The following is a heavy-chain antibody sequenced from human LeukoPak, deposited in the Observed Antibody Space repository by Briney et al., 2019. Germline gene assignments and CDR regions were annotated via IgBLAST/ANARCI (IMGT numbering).Heavy chain of an antibody. J-gene: IGHJ4*02. V-gene: IGHV3-30-3*01. CDR1: GFTFSSYA. CDR2: ISYDGSNK. Sequence: GRSLRLSCAASGFTFSSYAMHWVRQAPGKGLEWVAVISYDGSNKYYADSVKGRFTISRDNSKNTLYLQMSSLRGEDTAVYYCAKSGIAAAGQRGYFDYWGQGTLVTVSS. D-gene: IGHD6-13*01. CDR3: AKSGIAAAGQRGYFDY.